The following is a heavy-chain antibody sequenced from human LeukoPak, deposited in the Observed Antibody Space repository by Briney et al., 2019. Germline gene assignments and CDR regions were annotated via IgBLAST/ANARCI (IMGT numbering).Heavy chain of an antibody. V-gene: IGHV4-59*08. D-gene: IGHD6-13*01. Sequence: SETLSLTCTVSGGSISSYYWSWIRQPPGKGLEWIGYIYYSGSTNYNPSLKSRVTISVDTSKNQFFLKLSSVTAADTAVYYCARQEEGSSSWYMGGAWFDPWGQGTLVTVSS. CDR2: IYYSGST. CDR3: ARQEEGSSSWYMGGAWFDP. J-gene: IGHJ5*02. CDR1: GGSISSYY.